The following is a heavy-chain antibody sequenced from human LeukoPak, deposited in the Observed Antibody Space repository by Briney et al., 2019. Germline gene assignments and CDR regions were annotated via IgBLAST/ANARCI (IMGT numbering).Heavy chain of an antibody. Sequence: PSETLSLTCTVSGGSVASTGCYWGWIRQPPGKGLEWIGSAYYTGSNYSPPSLKSRLTISVDTSKNQLALTLSSVTAADTAVYYCGRHVSNGWDYHYGLDVWGQGTTVTVSS. CDR3: GRHVSNGWDYHYGLDV. CDR1: GGSVASTGCY. J-gene: IGHJ6*01. V-gene: IGHV4-39*01. D-gene: IGHD6-19*01. CDR2: AYYTGSN.